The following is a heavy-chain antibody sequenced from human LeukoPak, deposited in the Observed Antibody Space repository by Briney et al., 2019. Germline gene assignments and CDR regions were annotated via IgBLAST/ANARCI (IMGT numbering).Heavy chain of an antibody. CDR2: IYYSVST. J-gene: IGHJ5*02. CDR1: GVSISSYY. V-gene: IGHV4-59*08. D-gene: IGHD2-2*01. CDR3: ASRYCSSTSCYGSGFDP. Sequence: SETLSLTCTVSGVSISSYYWSWIRQPPGKGLEWIGYIYYSVSTNYNPSLQSRDTISVDTSKNQFSLQLSSVTAADTAVYYCASRYCSSTSCYGSGFDPWGQGTLVTVSS.